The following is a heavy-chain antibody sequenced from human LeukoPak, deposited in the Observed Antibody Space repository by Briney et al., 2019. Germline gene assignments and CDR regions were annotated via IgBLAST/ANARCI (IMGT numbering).Heavy chain of an antibody. D-gene: IGHD3-22*01. J-gene: IGHJ4*02. CDR2: IYLGDSDT. V-gene: IGHV5-51*01. Sequence: GESLKISCKGSGYSFTNYWIGWVRQMPGKGLELMGSIYLGDSDTRYSPSFQGQVTISADKSISTAYLQWSSLKASDTAMYYCARQFRDSSGYYSYYFDYWGQGTLVTVSS. CDR3: ARQFRDSSGYYSYYFDY. CDR1: GYSFTNYW.